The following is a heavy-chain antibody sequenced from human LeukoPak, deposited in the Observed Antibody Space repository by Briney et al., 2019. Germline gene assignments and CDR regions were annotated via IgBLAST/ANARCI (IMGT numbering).Heavy chain of an antibody. Sequence: SETLSLTCTVSGVSISSSSYYWGWIRQPPGKGLEWIGSIYYSGSTYYNPSLKSRVTISVDTSKNQFSLKLSSVTAADTAVYYCATAYYDFWRGGPQLTSNWFDPWGQGTLVTVSS. CDR3: ATAYYDFWRGGPQLTSNWFDP. D-gene: IGHD3-3*01. V-gene: IGHV4-39*01. CDR1: GVSISSSSYY. CDR2: IYYSGST. J-gene: IGHJ5*02.